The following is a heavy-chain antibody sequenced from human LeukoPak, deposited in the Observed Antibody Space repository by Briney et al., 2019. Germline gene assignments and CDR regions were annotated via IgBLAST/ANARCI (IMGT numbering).Heavy chain of an antibody. CDR3: AKVGYSTSWSHFDC. CDR1: GFTFSTYW. D-gene: IGHD6-13*01. CDR2: IKQDGGEK. V-gene: IGHV3-7*03. J-gene: IGHJ4*02. Sequence: PGGSLRLSCVGYGFTFSTYWMSWVRQAPGKGLEWVANIKQDGGEKYYVDSVKGRFTISRDNAKNSLYLQMNSLRAEDTAVYYCAKVGYSTSWSHFDCWGQGALVTVSS.